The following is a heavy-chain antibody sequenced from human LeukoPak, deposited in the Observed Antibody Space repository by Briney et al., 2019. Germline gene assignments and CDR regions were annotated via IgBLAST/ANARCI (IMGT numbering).Heavy chain of an antibody. D-gene: IGHD3-22*01. CDR1: GFTFSSYW. J-gene: IGHJ4*02. Sequence: GGSLRLSCAASGFTFSSYWMSWVRQAPGKGLEWVANIKQDGSEKYYVDSVKGRFTISRDNAKNSLYLQMNSLRAEDTAVYYCAREKYELRYYYDSSGFDYWGQGTLVTVSS. CDR2: IKQDGSEK. V-gene: IGHV3-7*01. CDR3: AREKYELRYYYDSSGFDY.